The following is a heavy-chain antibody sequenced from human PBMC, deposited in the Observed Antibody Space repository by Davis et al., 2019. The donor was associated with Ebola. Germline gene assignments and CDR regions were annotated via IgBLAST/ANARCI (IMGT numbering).Heavy chain of an antibody. CDR3: ARDPLRWLQLPNYGMDV. J-gene: IGHJ6*02. CDR2: INPSGGST. CDR1: GYTFTSYY. Sequence: ASVKVSCKASGYTFTSYYMHWVRQAPGQGLEWMGIINPSGGSTSYAQKFQGRVTMTRDTSTSTVYMELSSLRSEDTAVYYCARDPLRWLQLPNYGMDVWGQGTTVTVSS. D-gene: IGHD5-24*01. V-gene: IGHV1-46*01.